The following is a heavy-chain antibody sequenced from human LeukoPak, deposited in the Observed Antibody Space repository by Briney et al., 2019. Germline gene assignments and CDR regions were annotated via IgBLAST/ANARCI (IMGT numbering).Heavy chain of an antibody. Sequence: EASVKVSCKASGGTFSSYAISWVRQAPGQGLEWMGGIIPIFGTANYAQKFQGRVTITADESTSTAYMELSSLRSEDTAVYYCASLGPSGSYYGGFDYWGQGTLVTVSS. CDR3: ASLGPSGSYYGGFDY. J-gene: IGHJ4*02. V-gene: IGHV1-69*13. CDR1: GGTFSSYA. D-gene: IGHD1-26*01. CDR2: IIPIFGTA.